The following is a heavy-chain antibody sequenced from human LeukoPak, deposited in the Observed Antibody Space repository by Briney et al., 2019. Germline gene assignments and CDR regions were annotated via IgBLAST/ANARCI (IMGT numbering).Heavy chain of an antibody. CDR1: GGSINNSPYY. J-gene: IGHJ3*02. CDR3: ARPVGSISVPYAFDI. V-gene: IGHV4-39*07. Sequence: SETLSLTCTVSGGSINNSPYYWGWIRQPPGKGLEWIGTIYYSGTTYYNPSLNGRVTISVDTSKNQFSLKLSSVTAADTAVYYCARPVGSISVPYAFDIWGQGTMVTVSS. CDR2: IYYSGTT. D-gene: IGHD1-26*01.